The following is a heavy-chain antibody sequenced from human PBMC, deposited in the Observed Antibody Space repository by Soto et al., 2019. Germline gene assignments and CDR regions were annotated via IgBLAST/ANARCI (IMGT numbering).Heavy chain of an antibody. J-gene: IGHJ6*02. CDR3: ARDLGVTRVYYGMDV. Sequence: QVQLVQSGAEVKKPGASVKVSCKASGYTFTGYYMHWVRQAPGQGLGWMGWINPNSGGTNYAQKFQGWVTMTRDTSISTAYMELSRLRSDDTAVYYCARDLGVTRVYYGMDVWGQGTTVTVSS. V-gene: IGHV1-2*04. CDR1: GYTFTGYY. CDR2: INPNSGGT. D-gene: IGHD4-4*01.